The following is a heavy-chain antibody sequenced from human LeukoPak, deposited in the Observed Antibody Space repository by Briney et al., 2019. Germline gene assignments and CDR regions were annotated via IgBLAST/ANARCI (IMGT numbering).Heavy chain of an antibody. V-gene: IGHV3-21*01. J-gene: IGHJ3*02. Sequence: GGSLRLSCAASEFTFSTYSMNWVRQAPGKGLEWVSSISSSSSYIYYADSVKGRFTISRDNVKNLLYLQMNSLRAEDTAVYYCARDRDIVVVPAAILDAFDIWGQGTLVTVSS. CDR1: EFTFSTYS. CDR3: ARDRDIVVVPAAILDAFDI. D-gene: IGHD2-2*01. CDR2: ISSSSSYI.